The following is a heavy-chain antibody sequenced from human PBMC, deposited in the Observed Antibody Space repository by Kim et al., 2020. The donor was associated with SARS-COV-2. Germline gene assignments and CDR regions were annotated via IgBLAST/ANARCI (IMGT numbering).Heavy chain of an antibody. CDR1: GYTFTSYD. CDR3: ALSPSEEDWFDP. J-gene: IGHJ5*02. CDR2: MNPNSGNT. Sequence: ASVKVSCKASGYTFTSYDINWVRQATGQGLEWMGWMNPNSGNTGYAQKFQGRVTMTRNTSISTAYMELSSLRSEDTAVYYCALSPSEEDWFDPWGQGTLVTVSS. V-gene: IGHV1-8*01.